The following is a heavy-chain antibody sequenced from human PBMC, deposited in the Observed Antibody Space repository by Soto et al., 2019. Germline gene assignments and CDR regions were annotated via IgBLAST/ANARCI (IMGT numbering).Heavy chain of an antibody. V-gene: IGHV4-34*01. CDR2: INHHKST. D-gene: IGHD6-19*01. Sequence: SETLSLTCAVYGGSFSGYFWSWIRQPPGKGLEWIGEINHHKSTHYNPSLKSRVTISVDTSKNQFALKLSSVTAADTAVYYCARTIFTYGSGWYWFDPWGQGTLVTVSS. CDR1: GGSFSGYF. CDR3: ARTIFTYGSGWYWFDP. J-gene: IGHJ5*02.